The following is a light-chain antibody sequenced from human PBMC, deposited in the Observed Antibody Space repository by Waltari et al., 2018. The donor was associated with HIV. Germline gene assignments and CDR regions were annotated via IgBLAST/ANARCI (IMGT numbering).Light chain of an antibody. J-gene: IGKJ2*03. Sequence: EIVLTQSPGTLSLSPGERATLSCRASQSVTSSHLAWYQQRPGQAPRLLIYDASNRATDIPDRFSGSGSGTDFTLTINRLEPEDFVVYYCHQYGGSPRSFGQGTKLEIK. CDR1: QSVTSSH. V-gene: IGKV3-20*01. CDR2: DAS. CDR3: HQYGGSPRS.